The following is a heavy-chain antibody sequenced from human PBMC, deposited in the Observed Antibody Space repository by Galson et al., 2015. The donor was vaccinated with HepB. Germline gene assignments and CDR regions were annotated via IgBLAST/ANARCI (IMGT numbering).Heavy chain of an antibody. J-gene: IGHJ5*02. CDR2: ISSRSGYI. Sequence: SLRLSCAASGFTFRSYRMNWVRQAPGKGLEWVSSISSRSGYIYYADSVRGRFTISRDNAKNSLYLQMNSLRAEDTAVYYCATEGYSSSKEGRTGWFDPWGQGTLVTVSS. CDR3: ATEGYSSSKEGRTGWFDP. CDR1: GFTFRSYR. D-gene: IGHD6-13*01. V-gene: IGHV3-21*06.